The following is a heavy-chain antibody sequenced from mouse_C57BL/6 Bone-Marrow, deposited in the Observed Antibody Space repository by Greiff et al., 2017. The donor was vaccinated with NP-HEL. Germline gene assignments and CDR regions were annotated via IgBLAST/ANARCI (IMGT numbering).Heavy chain of an antibody. CDR1: GYTFTSYW. V-gene: IGHV1-52*01. CDR2: IDPSDSET. CDR3: ARLRAIYYEDAMDY. J-gene: IGHJ4*01. D-gene: IGHD2-4*01. Sequence: QVQLQQPGAELVRPGSSVKLSCKASGYTFTSYWMHWVKQRPIQGLEWIGNIDPSDSETHYNQKFKDKATLTVDKSSSTAYMQLSSLTSEDSAVYYCARLRAIYYEDAMDYWGQGTSVTVSS.